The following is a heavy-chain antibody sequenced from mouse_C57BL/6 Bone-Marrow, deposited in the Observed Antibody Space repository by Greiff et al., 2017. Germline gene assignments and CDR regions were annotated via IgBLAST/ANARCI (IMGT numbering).Heavy chain of an antibody. D-gene: IGHD1-1*01. CDR3: ARESFYYGYWYFDV. CDR2: INPSSGYT. J-gene: IGHJ1*03. Sequence: QVQLQQSGAELAQPGASVKLSCTASGYTFTSYWMPWVKQRPGQGLEWIGYINPSSGYTKYIQKFKDNAKLTADKSSSTAYMHLSSLIYKDSAVYYCARESFYYGYWYFDVWGTGTTVTVSS. CDR1: GYTFTSYW. V-gene: IGHV1-7*01.